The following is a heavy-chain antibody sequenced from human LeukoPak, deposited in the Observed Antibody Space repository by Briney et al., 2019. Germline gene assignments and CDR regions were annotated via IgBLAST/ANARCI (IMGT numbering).Heavy chain of an antibody. CDR1: GFTFSSYW. CDR3: AKSRGNYEILTEGFDP. J-gene: IGHJ5*02. Sequence: GGSLRLSCAASGFTFSSYWMHWVRQAPGKGLVWVSRINSDGSSTSYADSVKGRFTISRDNAKNTLYLQMNSLRAEDTALYYCAKSRGNYEILTEGFDPWGQGTLVTVSS. CDR2: INSDGSST. V-gene: IGHV3-74*01. D-gene: IGHD3-9*01.